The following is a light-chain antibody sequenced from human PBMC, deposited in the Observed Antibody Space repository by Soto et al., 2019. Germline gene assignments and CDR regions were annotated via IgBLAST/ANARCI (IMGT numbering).Light chain of an antibody. V-gene: IGKV3-20*01. Sequence: EIVMTQSPATLSVSRGERATLSCRANQAISSNVAWYQQKPGQAPRLLIYGASTRATGIPDRFSGSGSGTDFTLTISRLEPEDFAVYYCQQYGSSLFTFGPGTKVDIK. CDR3: QQYGSSLFT. J-gene: IGKJ3*01. CDR1: QAISSN. CDR2: GAS.